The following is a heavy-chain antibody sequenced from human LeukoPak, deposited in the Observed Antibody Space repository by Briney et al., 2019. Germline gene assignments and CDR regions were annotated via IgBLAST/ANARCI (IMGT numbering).Heavy chain of an antibody. V-gene: IGHV1-18*01. CDR1: GYTFTSYG. CDR3: ARGGHRWPNHGKLDH. J-gene: IGHJ4*02. Sequence: AASVKVSCKASGYTFTSYGISWVRQAPGQGLEWMGWISAYNGNTNYAQKLQGRVTMTTDTSTSTAYMELSSLRSEDTAVYYCARGGHRWPNHGKLDHWGQGTLVTVSS. CDR2: ISAYNGNT. D-gene: IGHD1-14*01.